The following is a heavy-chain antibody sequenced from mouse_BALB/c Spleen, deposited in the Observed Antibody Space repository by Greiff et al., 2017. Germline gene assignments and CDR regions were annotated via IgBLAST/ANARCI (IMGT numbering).Heavy chain of an antibody. J-gene: IGHJ2*01. D-gene: IGHD1-2*01. CDR1: GYTFTSYW. V-gene: IGHV1-87*01. Sequence: QVQLQQSGAELARPGASVKLSCKASGYTFTSYWMQWVKQRPGQGLEWIGAIYPGDGDTRYTQKFKGKATLTADKSSSTAYMQLSSLASEDSAVYYCARYGRDYWGQGTTLTVSS. CDR2: IYPGDGDT. CDR3: ARYGRDY.